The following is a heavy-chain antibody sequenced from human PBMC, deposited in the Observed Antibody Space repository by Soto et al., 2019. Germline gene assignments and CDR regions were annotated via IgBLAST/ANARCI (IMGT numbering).Heavy chain of an antibody. Sequence: PSETLSLTCTVSAGSITSGDFYWSWIRQPPGKGLEWIGYIYHSGSTYYNPSLKSRVTISVDRSKNQFSLKLSSVTAADTAVYYCASGLVTTLHYWGQGTLVTVSS. J-gene: IGHJ4*02. D-gene: IGHD4-17*01. V-gene: IGHV4-30-2*01. CDR2: IYHSGST. CDR1: AGSITSGDFY. CDR3: ASGLVTTLHY.